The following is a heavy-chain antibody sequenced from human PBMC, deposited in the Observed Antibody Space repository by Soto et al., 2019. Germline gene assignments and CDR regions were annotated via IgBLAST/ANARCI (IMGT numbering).Heavy chain of an antibody. D-gene: IGHD3-9*01. CDR2: ISAYNGNT. Sequence: QVQLVQSGAEVKKPGASVKVSCKASGYTFTSYGISWVRQAPGQGLEWMGWISAYNGNTNYAQKLQGRVTMTTDTSKSTAYMELRSLRSDDTAVYYCARLSMTYYDILTGYSGGDYFDYWGQGTLVTVSS. V-gene: IGHV1-18*01. CDR1: GYTFTSYG. J-gene: IGHJ4*02. CDR3: ARLSMTYYDILTGYSGGDYFDY.